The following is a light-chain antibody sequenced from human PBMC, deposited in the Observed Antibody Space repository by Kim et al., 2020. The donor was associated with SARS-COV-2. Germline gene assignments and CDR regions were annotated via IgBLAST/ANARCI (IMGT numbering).Light chain of an antibody. CDR3: SSYTSSSSWV. CDR1: SNDVGGYNY. V-gene: IGLV2-14*04. CDR2: DVT. Sequence: GQSITISCTGTSNDVGGYNYVSWYQQHPGKAPKLIVYDVTKRPSGASNRFSGSKSGNTASLTISGLQAEDEADYYCSSYTSSSSWVFGGGTQLTVL. J-gene: IGLJ3*02.